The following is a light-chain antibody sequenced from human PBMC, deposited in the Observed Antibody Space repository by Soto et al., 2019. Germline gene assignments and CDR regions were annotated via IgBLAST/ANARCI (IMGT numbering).Light chain of an antibody. CDR1: QHISNS. J-gene: IGKJ4*01. CDR3: QQYKNWPLT. V-gene: IGKV3-15*01. Sequence: EIVMTQSPATLSVSPGERATLSCRASQHISNSLAWYQQKPDHSPRLLIYDASARATGIPARFSGGGSGTDFTLTINSLQSEDFAVYYFQQYKNWPLTFGGGTKVEIK. CDR2: DAS.